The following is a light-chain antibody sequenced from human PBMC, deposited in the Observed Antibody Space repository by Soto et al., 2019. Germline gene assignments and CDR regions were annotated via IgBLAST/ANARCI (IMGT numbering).Light chain of an antibody. V-gene: IGKV3-15*01. CDR2: GAS. J-gene: IGKJ5*01. CDR1: QSVSSN. CDR3: QQYNNWFSIT. Sequence: EIVLTQSRATLCVSAGERATLSCRASQSVSSNLAWYQQKPGQAPRLLIYGASTRATGIPARFSGSGSGTEFTLTISSLQSEDFAVYYCQQYNNWFSITFGQGTRLEIK.